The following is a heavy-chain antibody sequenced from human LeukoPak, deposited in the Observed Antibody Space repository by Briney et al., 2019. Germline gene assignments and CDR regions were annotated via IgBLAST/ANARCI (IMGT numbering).Heavy chain of an antibody. CDR1: GDSVSSNSAA. Sequence: SQTLSLTCAISGDSVSSNSAAWNWIRQSPSRGLEWLGRTYFRSKWYNDYAVSVKSRISISADTSENHFSLQLSSVTPDDTAVYYCVRGTGSFGSWGQGTLVTVSS. CDR2: TYFRSKWYN. J-gene: IGHJ4*02. D-gene: IGHD7-27*01. CDR3: VRGTGSFGS. V-gene: IGHV6-1*01.